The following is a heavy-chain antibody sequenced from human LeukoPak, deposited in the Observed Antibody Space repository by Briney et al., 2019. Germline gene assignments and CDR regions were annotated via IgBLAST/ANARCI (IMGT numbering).Heavy chain of an antibody. J-gene: IGHJ4*02. CDR2: IYSRGGT. CDR1: GFTFSSYA. Sequence: TGGSLRLSCAASGFTFSSYAMSWVRQAPGKGLEWVSLIYSRGGTSYADSVKGRFTISRDSSKNTLFLQMNSLRVEDTAVYYCARDPPGIAASGTYYWGQGTLVTVSS. D-gene: IGHD6-13*01. V-gene: IGHV3-53*01. CDR3: ARDPPGIAASGTYY.